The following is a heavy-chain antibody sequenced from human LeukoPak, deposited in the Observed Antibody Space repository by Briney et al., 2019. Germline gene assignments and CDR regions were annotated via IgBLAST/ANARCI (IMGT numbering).Heavy chain of an antibody. Sequence: SETLSLTCAVYGGSFSGYYWSWIRQPPGKGLEWIGEINHSGSTNYNPSLKSRVTISVDTSKNQFSLKLSSVTAADTAVYYCAREVFSPGAAREEGIDYWGQGTLVTVSS. CDR2: INHSGST. CDR1: GGSFSGYY. CDR3: AREVFSPGAAREEGIDY. V-gene: IGHV4-34*01. D-gene: IGHD1-26*01. J-gene: IGHJ4*02.